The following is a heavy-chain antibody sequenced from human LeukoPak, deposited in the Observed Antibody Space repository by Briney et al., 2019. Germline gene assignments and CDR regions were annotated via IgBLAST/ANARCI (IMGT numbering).Heavy chain of an antibody. V-gene: IGHV1-2*02. CDR1: GYTFTGYY. CDR3: ARGITRVRGVIIPTVYY. D-gene: IGHD3-10*01. J-gene: IGHJ4*02. Sequence: ASVKVSCKASGYTFTGYYMHWVRQAPGQGLEWMGWINPNSGGTNYAQKFQGRVTMTRDTSISTAYMELSRLRSDDTAVYYCARGITRVRGVIIPTVYYWGQGTLVTVSS. CDR2: INPNSGGT.